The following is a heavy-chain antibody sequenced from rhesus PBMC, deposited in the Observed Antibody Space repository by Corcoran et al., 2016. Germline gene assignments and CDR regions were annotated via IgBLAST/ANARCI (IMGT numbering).Heavy chain of an antibody. CDR3: TAGYSGSGGVKYYFDS. J-gene: IGHJ4*01. D-gene: IGHD6-25*01. Sequence: SCAASGLTFSSYDMSWVRQALAKGLAWVSSISNTGKTIYYADSVKGRFTISRDNAKKSLSLQMNSLKTEDPAVSYCTAGYSGSGGVKYYFDSWGQGVLGIVSS. CDR1: GLTFSSYD. V-gene: IGHV3S4*01. CDR2: ISNTGKTI.